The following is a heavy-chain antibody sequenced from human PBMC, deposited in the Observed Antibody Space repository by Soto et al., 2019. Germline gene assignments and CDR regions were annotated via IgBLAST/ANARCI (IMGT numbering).Heavy chain of an antibody. J-gene: IGHJ4*02. V-gene: IGHV1-18*01. CDR1: GYTFTSFG. D-gene: IGHD6-19*01. CDR3: ARVGTVWAMYSGGWYYFDF. CDR2: ISAYKGKK. Sequence: VKGSCKAFGYTFTSFGISLVRQAPGQGVEGMGWISAYKGKKNHAQKLQGRVTMTTNTSTSKAYIELRSLRSDDAALYYCARVGTVWAMYSGGWYYFDFRGQGTLDTVSS.